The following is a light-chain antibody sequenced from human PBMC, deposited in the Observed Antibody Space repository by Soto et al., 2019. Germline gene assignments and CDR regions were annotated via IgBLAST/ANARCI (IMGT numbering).Light chain of an antibody. J-gene: IGLJ1*01. V-gene: IGLV1-40*01. Sequence: QSALTQPHSVSGAPGQRVTIACTGNNSNIGTGFDVHWYRHFPGAAPKLLLSGTSHRPSGVPDRFSGSKSGTSASLAITGLQADDEADYYCQTSDSGLFGLIFGTGTKLTVL. CDR2: GTS. CDR1: NSNIGTGFD. CDR3: QTSDSGLFGLI.